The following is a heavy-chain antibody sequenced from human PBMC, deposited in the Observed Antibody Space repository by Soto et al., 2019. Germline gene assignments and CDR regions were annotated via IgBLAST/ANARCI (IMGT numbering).Heavy chain of an antibody. CDR1: GYTFTSYD. J-gene: IGHJ6*03. CDR3: ARGNYDFWSGDYYYYMDV. CDR2: MNPNSGNT. D-gene: IGHD3-3*01. Sequence: ASVKVSCKASGYTFTSYDINWVRQATGQGLEWMGWMNPNSGNTGYEQKFQGRVTMTRNTSKSTAYMERRSLRSEDTAVYYCARGNYDFWSGDYYYYMDVWGKGTTVTVSS. V-gene: IGHV1-8*01.